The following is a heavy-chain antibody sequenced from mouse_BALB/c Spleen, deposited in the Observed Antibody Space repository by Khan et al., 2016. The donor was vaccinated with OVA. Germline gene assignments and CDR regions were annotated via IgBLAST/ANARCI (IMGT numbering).Heavy chain of an antibody. D-gene: IGHD2-12*01. CDR1: GYTFTTYW. V-gene: IGHV1-4*01. CDR2: INPSTGHT. CDR3: TRWRTTRGSFAY. Sequence: QVQLKQSGAELATPGASVKMSCKASGYTFTTYWMHWVNQRPGQGLEWIGYINPSTGHTEYIQKFKDKATFTADKSSSTVYMQLRSLTSEASAVYYCTRWRTTRGSFAYWGQGAVVTVSA. J-gene: IGHJ3*01.